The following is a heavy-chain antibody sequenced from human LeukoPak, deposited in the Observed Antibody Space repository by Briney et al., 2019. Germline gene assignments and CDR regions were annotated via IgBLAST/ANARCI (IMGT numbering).Heavy chain of an antibody. D-gene: IGHD3-10*01. CDR2: ISSSSSYI. Sequence: GGSLRLSCAASGFTFSSYSMNWVRQAPGKGLEWVSSISSSSSYIYYADSVKGRFTISRDNAKNSLYLQMNSLRAEDTAVYYCARDGEAMVRGVMDIWGQGTMVTVSS. CDR3: ARDGEAMVRGVMDI. CDR1: GFTFSSYS. V-gene: IGHV3-21*01. J-gene: IGHJ3*02.